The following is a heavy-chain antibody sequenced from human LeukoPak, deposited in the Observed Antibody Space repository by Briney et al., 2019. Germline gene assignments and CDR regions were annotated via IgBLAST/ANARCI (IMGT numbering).Heavy chain of an antibody. V-gene: IGHV3-48*04. CDR3: ARALNFGWFSATYHDSFDI. CDR1: GFTFSSYS. D-gene: IGHD3-9*01. CDR2: ISSSSSTI. Sequence: PGGSLRLSCAASGFTFSSYSMNWVRQAPGKGLEWVSYISSSSSTIYYADSVKGRFTISRDNAKNSLSLQMNSLRAEDTAVYYCARALNFGWFSATYHDSFDIWGQGTMVTVSS. J-gene: IGHJ3*02.